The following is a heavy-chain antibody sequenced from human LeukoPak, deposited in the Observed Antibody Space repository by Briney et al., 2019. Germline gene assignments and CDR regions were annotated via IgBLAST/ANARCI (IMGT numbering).Heavy chain of an antibody. CDR1: GFTFSSYS. J-gene: IGHJ6*03. Sequence: GGSLRLSCAASGFTFSSYSMNWVRQAPGKGLEWVANIKQDGSEKYYVDSVKGRFTISRDNAKNSLYLQMNSLRAEDTAVYYCARDLKQQLPTYYYYYYMDVWGKGTTVTISS. CDR3: ARDLKQQLPTYYYYYYMDV. V-gene: IGHV3-7*01. D-gene: IGHD6-13*01. CDR2: IKQDGSEK.